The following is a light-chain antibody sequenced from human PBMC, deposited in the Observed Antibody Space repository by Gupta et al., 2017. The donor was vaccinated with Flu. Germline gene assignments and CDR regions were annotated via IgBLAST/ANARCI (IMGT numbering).Light chain of an antibody. Sequence: SYDLPQPSSVSVSLGQTASITCSADALSKKYARWFQQKPGQAPVLIIYKDTQRPPGIPERFSGSSSATTVILTIGGAQIDDEDDYFCYAGTDNNPVFGGGTKLSVL. J-gene: IGLJ3*02. V-gene: IGLV3-27*01. CDR1: ALSKKY. CDR2: KDT. CDR3: YAGTDNNPV.